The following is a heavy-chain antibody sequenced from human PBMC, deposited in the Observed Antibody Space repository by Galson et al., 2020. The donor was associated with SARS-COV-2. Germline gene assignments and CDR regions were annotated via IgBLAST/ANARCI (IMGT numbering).Heavy chain of an antibody. J-gene: IGHJ4*02. V-gene: IGHV4-39*01. Sequence: SETLSLTCTVSGGSISSSCSHWGRIRQPPGKGREWIVCIHYSGSAYYNPSHKIRITLSVDTSKIKFSLKLNSVTAADTAVYYCVRLREGAPADYWGQGSLVTVSS. D-gene: IGHD1-26*01. CDR1: GGSISSSCSH. CDR3: VRLREGAPADY. CDR2: IHYSGSA.